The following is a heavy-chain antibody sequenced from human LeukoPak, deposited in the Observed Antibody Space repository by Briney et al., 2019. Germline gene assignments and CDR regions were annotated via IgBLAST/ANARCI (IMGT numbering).Heavy chain of an antibody. D-gene: IGHD3-10*01. CDR1: GDSVSRNTAG. CDR2: TYYRSKWYN. Sequence: SQTLSLTCAISGDSVSRNTAGWNWIRQSPSRGLEWLGRTYYRSKWYNDFAPSVRNRITINPDTSKNQFSLQLNSVTPEDTAVYYCARAVLWFGDLDYYYYMDVWGKGTTVTVSS. V-gene: IGHV6-1*01. J-gene: IGHJ6*03. CDR3: ARAVLWFGDLDYYYYMDV.